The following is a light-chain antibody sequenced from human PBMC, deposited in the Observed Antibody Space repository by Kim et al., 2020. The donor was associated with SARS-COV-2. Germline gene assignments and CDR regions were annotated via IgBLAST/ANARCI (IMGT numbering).Light chain of an antibody. CDR2: YDS. CDR1: NIGSKS. J-gene: IGLJ1*01. Sequence: SYELTQPPSVSVAPGKTARITCGGNNIGSKSVHWYQQKPGQAPVLVIYYDSDRPSGIPERFSGSNSGNTATLTISRVEAEDEADYYCQVWDSSSDHYVFGTGTXVTVL. CDR3: QVWDSSSDHYV. V-gene: IGLV3-21*04.